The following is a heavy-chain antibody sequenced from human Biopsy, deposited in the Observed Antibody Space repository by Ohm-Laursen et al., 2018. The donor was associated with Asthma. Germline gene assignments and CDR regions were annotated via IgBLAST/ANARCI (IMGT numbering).Heavy chain of an antibody. J-gene: IGHJ4*02. CDR2: GGSYYDGGLK. D-gene: IGHD3-3*01. Sequence: SLRLSCSASGFILSNYDMHWVRQAPGRGLEWVAVGGSYYDGGLKYYTDSVNGRFTVSRDDSKNTLYLQMNSLRPDDTAVYYCARDVMEWYLPAFDFWGQGTLVTVSS. CDR3: ARDVMEWYLPAFDF. V-gene: IGHV3-30*19. CDR1: GFILSNYD.